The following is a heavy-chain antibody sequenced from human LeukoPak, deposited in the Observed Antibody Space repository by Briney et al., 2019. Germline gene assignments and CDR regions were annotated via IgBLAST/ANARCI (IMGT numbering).Heavy chain of an antibody. Sequence: ASVKVSCKASGYTFSDYDLNWVRQATGQGLEWMGWMNPNSGDTGYSQKFQGRVTMTRDTSISTAYLELSSLRSEDTAVYYCARGMYYYDSDGLSAAVQHWGQGTLVTVSS. CDR1: GYTFSDYD. D-gene: IGHD3-22*01. CDR3: ARGMYYYDSDGLSAAVQH. V-gene: IGHV1-8*01. J-gene: IGHJ1*01. CDR2: MNPNSGDT.